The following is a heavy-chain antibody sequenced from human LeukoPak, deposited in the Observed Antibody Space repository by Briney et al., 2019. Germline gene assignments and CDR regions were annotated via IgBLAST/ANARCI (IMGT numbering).Heavy chain of an antibody. J-gene: IGHJ4*02. D-gene: IGHD2-2*01. CDR1: GGSISSDSYY. V-gene: IGHV4-39*07. CDR2: IYYGGST. CDR3: ARDRPGGSSLDY. Sequence: SETLSLTCTVSGGSISSDSYYWGWIRQPPGKGLEWIGSIYYGGSTYYNPSLKSRVTISVDTSKNQFSLNLSSVTAADTAVYYCARDRPGGSSLDYWGQGTLVTVSS.